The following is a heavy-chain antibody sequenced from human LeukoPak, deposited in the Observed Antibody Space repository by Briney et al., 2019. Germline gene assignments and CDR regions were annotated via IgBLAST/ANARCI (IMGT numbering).Heavy chain of an antibody. CDR1: GFTFSSYG. CDR2: ISYDGSNK. D-gene: IGHD1/OR15-1a*01. CDR3: ARDLTRTDN. J-gene: IGHJ4*02. V-gene: IGHV3-30*03. Sequence: GGSLRLSCAASGFTFSSYGMHWVRQAPGKGLEWVAVISYDGSNKYYADSVKGRFTISRDNSKNTLSLQMNSLRAADTAVYYCARDLTRTDNWGQGTLVTVSS.